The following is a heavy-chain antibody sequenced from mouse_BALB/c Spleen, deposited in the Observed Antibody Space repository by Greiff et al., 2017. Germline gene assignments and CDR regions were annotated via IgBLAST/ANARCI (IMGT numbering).Heavy chain of an antibody. J-gene: IGHJ2*01. CDR2: IDPANGNT. Sequence: VQLKQSGAELVKPGASVKLSCTASGFNINDTYMHWVKQRPEQGLEWIGRIDPANGNTKYDPKFQGKATITADTSSNTAYLQLSSLTSEDTAVYYWAINTVVFDYWGQGTTLTVSS. CDR3: AINTVVFDY. CDR1: GFNINDTY. V-gene: IGHV14-3*02. D-gene: IGHD1-1*01.